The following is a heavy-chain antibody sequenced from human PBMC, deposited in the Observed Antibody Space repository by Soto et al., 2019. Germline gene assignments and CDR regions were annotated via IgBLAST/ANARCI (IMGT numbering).Heavy chain of an antibody. J-gene: IGHJ3*02. D-gene: IGHD5-18*01. CDR2: IYYSGST. V-gene: IGHV4-30-4*01. CDR3: ARAPPLKYTYGLRGAFDI. CDR1: RGSISSGDYY. Sequence: PSETLSLTCTFSRGSISSGDYYWSWIRQPPGKGLEWIGYIYYSGSTYYNPSLKSRVTISVDTSKNQFSLKLSSVTAADTAVYYCARAPPLKYTYGLRGAFDIWGQGTMVTVS.